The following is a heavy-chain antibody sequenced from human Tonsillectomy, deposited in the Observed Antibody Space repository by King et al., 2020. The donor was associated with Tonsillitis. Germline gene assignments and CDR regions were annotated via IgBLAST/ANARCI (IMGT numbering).Heavy chain of an antibody. J-gene: IGHJ6*03. CDR2: IFSNGEK. V-gene: IGHV2-26*01. CDR1: GFSLTNDKLG. D-gene: IGHD3-16*02. Sequence: VTLKESGPVLVKPTETLTLTCTVSGFSLTNDKLGVSWIRQPPGKALEWLAHIFSNGEKSYRPSLKTRLTISKDTSKSQVVLIMTNMDPVDTATYYCARISGSFLGDYFYYMDVWGKGTTVTVSS. CDR3: ARISGSFLGDYFYYMDV.